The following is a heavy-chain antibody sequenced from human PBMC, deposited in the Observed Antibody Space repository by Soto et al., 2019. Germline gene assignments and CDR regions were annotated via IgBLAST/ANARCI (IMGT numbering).Heavy chain of an antibody. D-gene: IGHD6-6*01. Sequence: SETLSLTCTVSGDSMSSSLYFWGWIRQPPGKGLEWIGNIYNSGQTYYNPSLKSRVSISVDTSKNQFYLQLSSVTAADTAVYYCARNGEAARPLSLFDSWGQGSLVTVSS. J-gene: IGHJ4*02. CDR3: ARNGEAARPLSLFDS. CDR2: IYNSGQT. CDR1: GDSMSSSLYF. V-gene: IGHV4-39*01.